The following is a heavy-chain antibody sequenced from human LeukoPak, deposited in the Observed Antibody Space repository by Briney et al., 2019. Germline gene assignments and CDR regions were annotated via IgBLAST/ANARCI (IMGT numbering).Heavy chain of an antibody. CDR2: ISGSGGST. V-gene: IGHV3-23*01. Sequence: SGGSLRLSCAASGFTFSSYAMSWVRQAPGKGLEWVSAISGSGGSTYYADSVKGRFTISRDNSKNTLYLQMNSLRAEDTAIYYCARDRDAYIPGDYWGQGTLVTVSS. D-gene: IGHD5-24*01. J-gene: IGHJ4*02. CDR3: ARDRDAYIPGDY. CDR1: GFTFSSYA.